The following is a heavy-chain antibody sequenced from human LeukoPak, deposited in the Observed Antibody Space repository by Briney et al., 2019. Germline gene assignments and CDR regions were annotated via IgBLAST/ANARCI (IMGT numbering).Heavy chain of an antibody. Sequence: GGSLRLSCAASGFTFTSYAMSWVRQVSGKGLEWVSVISGSCGSTYYADSVKGRFTISRDNSKNTLYLQMKSLRAEDTAVYYCAKEIYGDSTGGRFQHWGQGTLVTVSS. V-gene: IGHV3-23*01. J-gene: IGHJ1*01. CDR1: GFTFTSYA. D-gene: IGHD4-17*01. CDR2: ISGSCGST. CDR3: AKEIYGDSTGGRFQH.